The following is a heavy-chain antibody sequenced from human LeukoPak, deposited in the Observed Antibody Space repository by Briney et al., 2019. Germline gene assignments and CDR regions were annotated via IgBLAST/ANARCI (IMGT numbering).Heavy chain of an antibody. D-gene: IGHD2-21*02. J-gene: IGHJ4*02. Sequence: PSETLSLTCAVYGGSFSPYYWSWIRQPPGKGLEWIGEINHSGSTNYNPSLKSRVTISVDTSKNQFSLKLSSVTAADTAVYYCARGGFYCGGDCYVDDWGQGTLVTVSS. CDR2: INHSGST. V-gene: IGHV4-34*01. CDR3: ARGGFYCGGDCYVDD. CDR1: GGSFSPYY.